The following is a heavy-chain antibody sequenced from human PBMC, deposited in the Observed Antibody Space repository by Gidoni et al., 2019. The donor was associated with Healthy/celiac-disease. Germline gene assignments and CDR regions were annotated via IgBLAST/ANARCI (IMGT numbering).Heavy chain of an antibody. V-gene: IGHV3-23*01. J-gene: IGHJ4*02. CDR3: AKKEGKYYDILTGKFDY. CDR1: GFTFSSYA. Sequence: EVQLLESGGVLVQPGGSLRLSCAASGFTFSSYAMSWVRQAPGKGLEWVSAISGSGGSTYYADSVKGRFTISRDNSKNTLYLQMNSLRAEDTAVYYCAKKEGKYYDILTGKFDYWGQGTLVTVSS. D-gene: IGHD3-9*01. CDR2: ISGSGGST.